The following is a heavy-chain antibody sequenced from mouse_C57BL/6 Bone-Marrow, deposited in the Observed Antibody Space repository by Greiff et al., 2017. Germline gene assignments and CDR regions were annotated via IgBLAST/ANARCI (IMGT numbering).Heavy chain of an antibody. Sequence: VQRVESGPGLVAPSQSLSITCTVSGFSLTSYAISWVRQPPGKGLEWLGVIWTGGGTNYNSDLKSRLSISKDNSKSQVFLKMNSLQTDDTARYYCARGDGYYAYYAMDYWGQGTSVTVSS. CDR1: GFSLTSYA. D-gene: IGHD2-3*01. V-gene: IGHV2-9-1*01. CDR3: ARGDGYYAYYAMDY. J-gene: IGHJ4*01. CDR2: IWTGGGT.